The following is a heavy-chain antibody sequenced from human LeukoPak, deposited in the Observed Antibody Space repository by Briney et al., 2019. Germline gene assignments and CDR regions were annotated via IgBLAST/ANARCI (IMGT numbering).Heavy chain of an antibody. J-gene: IGHJ4*02. V-gene: IGHV4-38-2*02. CDR2: ISHSGST. D-gene: IGHD6-13*01. CDR1: GYSISSGYY. Sequence: PSETLSLTCTVSGYSISSGYYWDWIRQPPGKGLEWIGSISHSGSTYYNPSLERRVSMSVDASKNQFSLSLSSVTAADTAVYYCARDTSSSWQYYFDYWGQGTLVTVSS. CDR3: ARDTSSSWQYYFDY.